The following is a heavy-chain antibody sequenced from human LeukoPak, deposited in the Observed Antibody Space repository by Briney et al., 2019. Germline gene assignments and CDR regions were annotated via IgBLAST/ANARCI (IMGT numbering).Heavy chain of an antibody. J-gene: IGHJ4*02. Sequence: GGSLRLSCVASGFTFSTFGMNWVRQAPGEGLEWVSYVSSSSTTIYYADSVKGRFTISRDDAKSSLYLQMNSLRAEDTALYYCARMSTGYYDDYWGQGTLVAVPS. CDR1: GFTFSTFG. CDR3: ARMSTGYYDDY. D-gene: IGHD3-9*01. CDR2: VSSSSTTI. V-gene: IGHV3-48*01.